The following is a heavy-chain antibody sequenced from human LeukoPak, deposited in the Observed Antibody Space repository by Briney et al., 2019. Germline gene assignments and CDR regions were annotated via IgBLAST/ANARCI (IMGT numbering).Heavy chain of an antibody. V-gene: IGHV4-34*01. J-gene: IGHJ6*03. D-gene: IGHD6-13*01. CDR3: ARHKRIAAAGKIRLYYYYMDV. CDR2: INRSGST. Sequence: PSETLSLTCAVYGGSFSGYYWSWIRQPPGKGLEWIGEINRSGSTNYNPSLKSRVTISVDTSKNQFSLKLSSVTAADTAVYYCARHKRIAAAGKIRLYYYYMDVWGKGTTVTVSS. CDR1: GGSFSGYY.